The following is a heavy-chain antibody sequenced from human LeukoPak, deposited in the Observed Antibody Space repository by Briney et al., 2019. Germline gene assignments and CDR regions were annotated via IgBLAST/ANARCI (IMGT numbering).Heavy chain of an antibody. Sequence: EASVKVSCKASGYTFSSYDINWVRQATGQGLEWMGWMNPNSGNTGYAQKFPGRLNMTRNTSIDTAYMELSSLRSDDTAVYYCARRVGSGWPVQQWGQGTLVIVSS. D-gene: IGHD6-19*01. CDR3: ARRVGSGWPVQQ. CDR2: MNPNSGNT. J-gene: IGHJ1*01. V-gene: IGHV1-8*01. CDR1: GYTFSSYD.